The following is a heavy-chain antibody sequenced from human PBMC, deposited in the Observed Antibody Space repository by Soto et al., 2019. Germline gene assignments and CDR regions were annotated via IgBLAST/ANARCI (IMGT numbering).Heavy chain of an antibody. V-gene: IGHV2-5*01. CDR2: IYWNDDK. CDR3: AHSIHHAGQATKYYGMDV. Sequence: SGPTLVNPTQTLTLTCTFSGFSLSTSGVGVGWIRQPPGKALEWLALIYWNDDKRYSPSLKSRLTITKDTSKNQVVLTMTNMDPVDTATYYCAHSIHHAGQATKYYGMDVWGQGTTVTVSS. J-gene: IGHJ6*02. D-gene: IGHD1-26*01. CDR1: GFSLSTSGVG.